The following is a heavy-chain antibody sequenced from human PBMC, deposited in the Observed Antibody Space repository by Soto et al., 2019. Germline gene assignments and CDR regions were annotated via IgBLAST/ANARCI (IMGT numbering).Heavy chain of an antibody. D-gene: IGHD3-3*01. J-gene: IGHJ4*02. Sequence: EVQLLESGGGLVQPGGSLTLSCAASGFPFSDYAMTWVRQAPGKGLEWVSGISGSGGSTYYADSVKGRFTISRDNSKTTLYLHMNSLRAEDTAVYYCAKDRGSTMTPSFFDYWGQGTLVTVSS. V-gene: IGHV3-23*01. CDR3: AKDRGSTMTPSFFDY. CDR2: ISGSGGST. CDR1: GFPFSDYA.